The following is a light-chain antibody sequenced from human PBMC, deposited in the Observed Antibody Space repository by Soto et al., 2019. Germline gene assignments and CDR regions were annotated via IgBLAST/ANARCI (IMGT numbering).Light chain of an antibody. CDR3: SSYTSSHRV. V-gene: IGLV2-14*01. CDR1: SSDVGGYNY. J-gene: IGLJ3*02. CDR2: DVS. Sequence: QSALTQPASVSGSPGQSITISCTGTSSDVGGYNYVSWYQQHPGKAPKLMIYDVSNRPSGVSNRFSGSKSGNTASLTISGLQAEDEADYYCSSYTSSHRVFGGGTKLTVL.